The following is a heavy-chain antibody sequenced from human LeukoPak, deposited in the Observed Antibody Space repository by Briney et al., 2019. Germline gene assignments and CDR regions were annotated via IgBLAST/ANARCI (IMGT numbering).Heavy chain of an antibody. Sequence: GGSLRLSCAASGFTFSSYAMHWVRQAPGKGLEWVAVISYDGSNKYYADSVKGRFTISRDNSKNTLYLQMNSLRAEDTAVYYCAKGSAMVRYYFDYWGQGTLVTVSS. J-gene: IGHJ4*02. CDR1: GFTFSSYA. V-gene: IGHV3-30*04. CDR2: ISYDGSNK. CDR3: AKGSAMVRYYFDY. D-gene: IGHD3-10*01.